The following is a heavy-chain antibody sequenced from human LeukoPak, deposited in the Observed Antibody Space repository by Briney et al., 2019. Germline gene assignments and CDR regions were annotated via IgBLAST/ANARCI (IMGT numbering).Heavy chain of an antibody. V-gene: IGHV3-30*04. CDR3: ARDPGPFYGEGGFGY. CDR2: ISYDGSNK. Sequence: GGSLRLSCAASGFTFSSYAMHRVRQAPGKGLEWVAVISYDGSNKYYADSVKGRFTISRDNSKNTLYLQMNSLRAEDTAVYYCARDPGPFYGEGGFGYWGQGTLVTVSS. D-gene: IGHD4-17*01. J-gene: IGHJ4*02. CDR1: GFTFSSYA.